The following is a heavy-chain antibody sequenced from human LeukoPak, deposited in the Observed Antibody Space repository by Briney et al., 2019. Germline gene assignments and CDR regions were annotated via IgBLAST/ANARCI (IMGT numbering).Heavy chain of an antibody. CDR3: ARGGLFGQLDY. Sequence: GGSLRLSCAASGFTFSSYAMHWVRQAPGKGLEWVAVISYDGSNKYYADSVKGRFTISRDNSKNTLYLQMNSLRAEDTAVYYCARGGLFGQLDYWGQGTLVTVSS. D-gene: IGHD3-10*01. CDR1: GFTFSSYA. V-gene: IGHV3-30-3*01. CDR2: ISYDGSNK. J-gene: IGHJ4*02.